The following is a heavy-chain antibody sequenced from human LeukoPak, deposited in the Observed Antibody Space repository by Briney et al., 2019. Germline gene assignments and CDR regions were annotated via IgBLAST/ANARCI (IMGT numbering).Heavy chain of an antibody. CDR1: GFTFSSYS. CDR3: ARDGHGDYGNDAFDI. CDR2: ISSSSSYI. V-gene: IGHV3-21*01. D-gene: IGHD4-17*01. J-gene: IGHJ3*02. Sequence: GGSLRLSCAASGFTFSSYSMNWVRQAPGKGLEWVSSISSSSSYIYYADSVKGRFTISRDNAKNSLYLQMNSLRAEDTAVYYYARDGHGDYGNDAFDIWGQGTMVTVSS.